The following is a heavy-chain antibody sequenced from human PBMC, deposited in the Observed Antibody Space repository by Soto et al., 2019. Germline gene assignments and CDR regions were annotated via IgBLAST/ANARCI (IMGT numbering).Heavy chain of an antibody. CDR2: ISSSGTI. Sequence: GGSLRLSCAASGFTFSSYAMDWVRQAPGKGLEWVAYISSSGTILYGDSVKGRFTISRDNADNSLYLQLNSLTAEDTAVYYCTKEKSVMYSGYDAFDIWGRGTMVTVSS. D-gene: IGHD5-12*01. V-gene: IGHV3-48*03. CDR1: GFTFSSYA. CDR3: TKEKSVMYSGYDAFDI. J-gene: IGHJ3*02.